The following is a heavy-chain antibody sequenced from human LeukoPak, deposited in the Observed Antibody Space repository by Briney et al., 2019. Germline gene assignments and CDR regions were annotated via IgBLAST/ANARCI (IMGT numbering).Heavy chain of an antibody. Sequence: SETLSLTCTVSGGSISSGGYYCSWIRQHPGKGLEWIGYIYYSGSTYYNPSLKSRFNISVDTSKNQFSLKLSSVTAADTAVYYCASWDVYRSSYWGQGTLVTVSS. J-gene: IGHJ4*02. D-gene: IGHD6-6*01. CDR1: GGSISSGGYY. CDR3: ASWDVYRSSY. CDR2: IYYSGST. V-gene: IGHV4-31*03.